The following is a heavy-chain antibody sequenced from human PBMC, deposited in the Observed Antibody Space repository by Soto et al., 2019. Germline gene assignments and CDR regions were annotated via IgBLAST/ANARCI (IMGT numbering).Heavy chain of an antibody. CDR2: ISAYNGNT. D-gene: IGHD3-3*01. Sequence: ASVKVSWKASGYTFTSYGISLVRQAPGQGLEWMGWISAYNGNTNYAQKLQGRVTMTTDTSTSTAYMELRSLRSDDTAVYYCARDGDTITIFGVAPSWFDPWGQGTLVTVSS. J-gene: IGHJ5*02. V-gene: IGHV1-18*01. CDR3: ARDGDTITIFGVAPSWFDP. CDR1: GYTFTSYG.